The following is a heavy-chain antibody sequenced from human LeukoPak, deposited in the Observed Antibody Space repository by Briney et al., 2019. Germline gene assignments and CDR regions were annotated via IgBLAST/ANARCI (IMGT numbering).Heavy chain of an antibody. CDR2: ISYDGSNK. J-gene: IGHJ4*02. V-gene: IGHV3-30-3*01. CDR1: GFTFSSYA. CDR3: ARGDPTAGY. Sequence: GGSLRLSCAASGFTFSSYAMHWVRQAPGKGLEWVAVISYDGSNKYYADSVKGRFTISRDNAKNSLYLQMNSLRAEDTAVYYCARGDPTAGYWGQGTLVTVSS.